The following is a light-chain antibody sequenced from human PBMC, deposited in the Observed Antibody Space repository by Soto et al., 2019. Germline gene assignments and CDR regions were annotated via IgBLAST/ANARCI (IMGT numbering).Light chain of an antibody. CDR3: QHYGSSPPYT. J-gene: IGKJ2*01. CDR1: QRVASSH. CDR2: GAS. V-gene: IGKV3-20*01. Sequence: EIVLTQSPGTLSLSAGQSATLSCRASQRVASSHIAYYHQKPGQAPLLLIYGASNRSTGLPDRFSGSGSGTDFSLTISRLEDEDSAVYYCQHYGSSPPYTFGQGTKLKIK.